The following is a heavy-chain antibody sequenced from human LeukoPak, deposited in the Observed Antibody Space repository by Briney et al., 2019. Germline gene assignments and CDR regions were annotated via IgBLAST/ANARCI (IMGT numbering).Heavy chain of an antibody. Sequence: ASVKVSCKASGGTFSSYAISWVRQAPGQGLEWMGWMNPSSGNTGYAQKFQGRVTMTRNTSISTAYMELSSLRSEDTAVYYCATQGGASSSWYYFDYWGQGTLVTVSS. D-gene: IGHD6-13*01. CDR2: MNPSSGNT. CDR1: GGTFSSYA. CDR3: ATQGGASSSWYYFDY. J-gene: IGHJ4*02. V-gene: IGHV1-8*02.